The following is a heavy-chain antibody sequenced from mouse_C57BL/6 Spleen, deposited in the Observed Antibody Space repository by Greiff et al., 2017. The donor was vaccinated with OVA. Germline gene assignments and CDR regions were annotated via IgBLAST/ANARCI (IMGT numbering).Heavy chain of an antibody. CDR2: ISDGGSYT. Sequence: VQLKQSGGGLVKPGGSLKLSCAASGFTFSSYAMSWVRQTPEKRLEWVATISDGGSYTYYPDNVKGRFTISRDNAKNNLYLQMSHLKSEDTAMYYCATYGSRYYFDYWGQGTTLTVSS. V-gene: IGHV5-4*01. CDR3: ATYGSRYYFDY. J-gene: IGHJ2*01. D-gene: IGHD1-1*01. CDR1: GFTFSSYA.